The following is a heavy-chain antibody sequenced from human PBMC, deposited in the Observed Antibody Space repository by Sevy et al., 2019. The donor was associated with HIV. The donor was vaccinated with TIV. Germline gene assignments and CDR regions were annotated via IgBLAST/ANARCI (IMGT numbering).Heavy chain of an antibody. D-gene: IGHD3-22*01. V-gene: IGHV1-24*01. CDR2: FDPEDDEK. J-gene: IGHJ4*02. CDR1: GYTLTELS. Sequence: ASVKVSCKVSGYTLTELSVHWVRQAPGKGLEWMATFDPEDDEKIYEQKFQGRVTMTEDTSTDIAYMELSSLRSEDTAVYYCATTKDYYDSSGYPFDYWGQGTLVTVSS. CDR3: ATTKDYYDSSGYPFDY.